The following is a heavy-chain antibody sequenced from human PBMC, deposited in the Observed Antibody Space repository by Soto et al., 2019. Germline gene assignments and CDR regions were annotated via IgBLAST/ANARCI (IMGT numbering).Heavy chain of an antibody. CDR1: GGTFSSYA. CDR3: AGDQHYDFWSGYYGGWFDH. CDR2: IIPIFGTA. Sequence: QVQLVQSGAEVKKPGSSVKVSCKASGGTFSSYAISWVRQAPGQGLEWMGGIIPIFGTANYAQKVQGRVTITADESTSTAYMELSSLRSEDTAVYYCAGDQHYDFWSGYYGGWFDHWGQGTLVTVSS. D-gene: IGHD3-3*01. V-gene: IGHV1-69*01. J-gene: IGHJ5*02.